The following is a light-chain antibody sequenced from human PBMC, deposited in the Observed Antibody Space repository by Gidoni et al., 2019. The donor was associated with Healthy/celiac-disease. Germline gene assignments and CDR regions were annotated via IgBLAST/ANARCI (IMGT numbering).Light chain of an antibody. CDR3: SSYTSSSTLNWV. CDR1: SRDVGGYNY. CDR2: EVS. J-gene: IGLJ3*02. V-gene: IGLV2-14*01. Sequence: QSALTQPASVSGSPGQSLTISCTGTSRDVGGYNYVSWYQQHPGKSPKLMIYEVSNRPSGVSNRFSGSKSGNTASLTISGLQAEDEADYYCSSYTSSSTLNWVFGGGTKLTVL.